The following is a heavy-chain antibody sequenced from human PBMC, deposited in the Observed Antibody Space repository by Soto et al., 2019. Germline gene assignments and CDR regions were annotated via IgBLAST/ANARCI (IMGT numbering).Heavy chain of an antibody. D-gene: IGHD1-1*01. V-gene: IGHV3-49*03. Sequence: GGSLRLSCTASGFTFGDYAMSWFRQAPGKGLEWVGFIRSKAYGGTTEYAASVKGRFTISRDNSKNTLYLQMNSLRAEDTAVYYCARDITATGTFGYFDYWGQGTLVTVSS. CDR3: ARDITATGTFGYFDY. J-gene: IGHJ4*02. CDR2: IRSKAYGGTT. CDR1: GFTFGDYA.